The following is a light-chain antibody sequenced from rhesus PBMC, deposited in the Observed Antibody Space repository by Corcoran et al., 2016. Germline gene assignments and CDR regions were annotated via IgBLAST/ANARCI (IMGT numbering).Light chain of an antibody. V-gene: IGKV1-66*01. CDR2: CAS. Sequence: DIQMTQSPSSLSASVGDRVTITCRASQAINDHLSWYQQKPGKAPKPLIYCASSLEKGVPSRFSGSISGTDYTLTISSLQPEDIATYYCQQYNNSPFPFGPGTKPDIK. CDR3: QQYNNSPFP. CDR1: QAINDH. J-gene: IGKJ3*01.